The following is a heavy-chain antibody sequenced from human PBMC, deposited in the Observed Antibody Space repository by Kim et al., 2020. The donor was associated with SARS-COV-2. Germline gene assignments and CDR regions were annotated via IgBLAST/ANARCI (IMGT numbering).Heavy chain of an antibody. Sequence: SETLSLTCTVSGGSISSSSYYWGWIRQPPGKGLEWIGSIYYSGSTYYNPSLKSRVTISVDTSKNQFSLKLSSVTAADTAVYYCARHLLYGFDYWGQGTLVTVSS. CDR2: IYYSGST. D-gene: IGHD2-15*01. CDR3: ARHLLYGFDY. CDR1: GGSISSSSYY. V-gene: IGHV4-39*01. J-gene: IGHJ4*02.